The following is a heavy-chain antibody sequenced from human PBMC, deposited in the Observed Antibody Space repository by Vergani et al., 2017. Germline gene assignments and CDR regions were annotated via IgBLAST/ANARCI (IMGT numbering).Heavy chain of an antibody. CDR3: AIAYCGGDCSHYP. D-gene: IGHD2-21*02. J-gene: IGHJ5*02. Sequence: QMQLVQSGPEVKKPGTSVKVSCKASGFTFTSSAVQWVRQARGQRLEWIGWIVVGSGNTNYAQKFQERVTITRDMSTSTAYMELSSLRSEDTAVYYCAIAYCGGDCSHYPWGQGTLVTVSS. V-gene: IGHV1-58*01. CDR1: GFTFTSSA. CDR2: IVVGSGNT.